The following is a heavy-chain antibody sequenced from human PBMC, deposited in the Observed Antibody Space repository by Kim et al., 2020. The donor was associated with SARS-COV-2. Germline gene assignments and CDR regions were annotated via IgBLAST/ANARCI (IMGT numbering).Heavy chain of an antibody. V-gene: IGHV4-34*01. D-gene: IGHD5-18*01. Sequence: LQSRVTISVDTSKNQFSLKLSSVTAADTAVYYCARERGGYSYGGGWFDPWGQGTLVTVSS. J-gene: IGHJ5*02. CDR3: ARERGGYSYGGGWFDP.